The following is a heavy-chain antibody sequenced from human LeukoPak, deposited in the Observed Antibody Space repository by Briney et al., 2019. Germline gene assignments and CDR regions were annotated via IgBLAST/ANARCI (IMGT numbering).Heavy chain of an antibody. V-gene: IGHV3-23*01. CDR3: AVHNSGFCY. J-gene: IGHJ4*02. CDR1: GFTFSIYG. CDR2: ISDSGDST. Sequence: GGSLRLSSAVSGFTFSIYGMSWVRQAPGKGLEWVSAISDSGDSTYYADSVKGRFTISRDNSKNTLYLQMNSLRAEDTAVYYCAVHNSGFCYWGQGTQVTVSS. D-gene: IGHD3-22*01.